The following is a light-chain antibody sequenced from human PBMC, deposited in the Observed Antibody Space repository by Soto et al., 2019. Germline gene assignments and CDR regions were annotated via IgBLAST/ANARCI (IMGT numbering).Light chain of an antibody. V-gene: IGKV4-1*01. J-gene: IGKJ4*01. CDR3: QHYYSPPLT. CDR1: QSLLNSFYNKNY. CDR2: WAS. Sequence: IMLTQSPESLAVSLGERATINCKSSQSLLNSFYNKNYLAWYQQKPGQPPQLLIYWASTRESGVPDRFSGSGSGTDFTLTISSLQAEDVAVYYCQHYYSPPLTFGGGTTVEIK.